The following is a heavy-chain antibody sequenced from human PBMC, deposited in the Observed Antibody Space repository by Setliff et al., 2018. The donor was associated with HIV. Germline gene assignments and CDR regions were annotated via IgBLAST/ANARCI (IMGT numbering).Heavy chain of an antibody. V-gene: IGHV4-34*01. CDR2: IDHSGST. J-gene: IGHJ5*02. D-gene: IGHD6-13*01. CDR3: ARGTKGSWWSVTRINWFDT. CDR1: GGSFRGYY. Sequence: SETLSLTCAVYGGSFRGYYWNWIRQSPDKGLEWIGEIDHSGSTNYNPSLRSRVIMSADTPKSQFSLNLTSLTAGDTAVYYCARGTKGSWWSVTRINWFDTWGQGTLVTVSS.